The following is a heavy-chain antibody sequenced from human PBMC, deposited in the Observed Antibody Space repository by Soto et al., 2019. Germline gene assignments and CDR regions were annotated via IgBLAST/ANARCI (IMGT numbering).Heavy chain of an antibody. V-gene: IGHV1-69*06. CDR3: ALPPAGLDY. CDR2: IIPIFGTA. CDR1: GGTFSSYA. J-gene: IGHJ4*02. D-gene: IGHD2-2*01. Sequence: SVKVSGKAAGGTFSSYAISWVRQAPGQGLEWMGGIIPIFGTANYAQKFQGRVTITADKSTSTACMELSSLRSEDTAVYYCALPPAGLDYWGQGTLVTVSS.